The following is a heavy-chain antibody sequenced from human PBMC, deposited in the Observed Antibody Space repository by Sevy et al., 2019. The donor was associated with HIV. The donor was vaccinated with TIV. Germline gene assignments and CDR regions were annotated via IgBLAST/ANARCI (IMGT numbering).Heavy chain of an antibody. CDR2: ISAYNGNT. CDR1: GYTFTSYG. D-gene: IGHD2-2*01. V-gene: IGHV1-18*01. Sequence: ASVKVSCKASGYTFTSYGISWVRQAPGQGLEWMGWISAYNGNTNYAQKLQGSVTMTTDTSTSTAYMELRSLRSDDTAVYYCARMVVPAAMGYYYYGMDVWGQGTTVTVSS. CDR3: ARMVVPAAMGYYYYGMDV. J-gene: IGHJ6*02.